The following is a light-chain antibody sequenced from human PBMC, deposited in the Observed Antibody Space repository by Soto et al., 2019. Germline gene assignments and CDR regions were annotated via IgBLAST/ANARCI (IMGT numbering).Light chain of an antibody. CDR1: SSNIGAGYD. Sequence: QSVLTQTPSVSGAPGQRVTISCTGSSSNIGAGYDVHWYQQLPGTAPKLLIYGNSNRPSGVPDRFSGSKSGTSASLAITGLQAEEEADYYCQSYDSSLSAVVFGGGTKLTVL. J-gene: IGLJ2*01. CDR3: QSYDSSLSAVV. CDR2: GNS. V-gene: IGLV1-40*01.